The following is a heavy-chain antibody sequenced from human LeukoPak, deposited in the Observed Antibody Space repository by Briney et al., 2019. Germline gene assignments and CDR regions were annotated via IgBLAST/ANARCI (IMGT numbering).Heavy chain of an antibody. CDR2: FDPEDGET. CDR1: GYTLTELS. Sequence: ASVKVSCKVSGYTLTELSMHWVRQAPGKGLEWMGGFDPEDGETIYAQKFQGRVTMTEDTSTDTAYMELSSLRSEDTAVYYCATAGYCSSTSCPYYYYCGMDVWGKGTTVTVSS. CDR3: ATAGYCSSTSCPYYYYCGMDV. D-gene: IGHD2-2*01. J-gene: IGHJ6*04. V-gene: IGHV1-24*01.